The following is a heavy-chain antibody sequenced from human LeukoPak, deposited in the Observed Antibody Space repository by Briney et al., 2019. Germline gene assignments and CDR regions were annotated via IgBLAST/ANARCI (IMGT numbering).Heavy chain of an antibody. V-gene: IGHV1-18*01. CDR2: ISAYNGNT. CDR3: ARVLIHYDSSGYPNHDAFDI. J-gene: IGHJ3*02. CDR1: GYTFTSYG. D-gene: IGHD3-22*01. Sequence: ASVKVSCKASGYTFTSYGISWVRQAPGQGLEWMGWISAYNGNTNYAQKLQGRVTMTTDTSTSTAYMELRSLRSDDTAVYYCARVLIHYDSSGYPNHDAFDIRGQGTMVTVSS.